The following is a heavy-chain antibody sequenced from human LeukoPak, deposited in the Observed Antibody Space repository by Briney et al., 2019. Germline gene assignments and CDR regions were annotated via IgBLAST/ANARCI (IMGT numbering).Heavy chain of an antibody. V-gene: IGHV3-23*01. CDR3: ANDHDFVP. D-gene: IGHD1-1*01. J-gene: IGHJ5*02. Sequence: PGGSLRLSCAASGFTFSSYAMSWVRQAPGKGLEWVSAIRGSGGSTYYTDSVNGRFTISRDNSKNTLYLQMNSLRAEDTAVYYWANDHDFVPWRQASLVSVSS. CDR1: GFTFSSYA. CDR2: IRGSGGST.